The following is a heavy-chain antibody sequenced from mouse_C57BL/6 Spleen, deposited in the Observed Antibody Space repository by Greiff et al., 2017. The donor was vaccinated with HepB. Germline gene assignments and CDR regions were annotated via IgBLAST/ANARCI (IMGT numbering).Heavy chain of an antibody. CDR1: GYTFTSYW. J-gene: IGHJ4*01. D-gene: IGHD1-1*01. V-gene: IGHV1-64*01. Sequence: VQLQQPGAELVKPGASVKLSCKASGYTFTSYWMNWVKQRPGQGLEWIGMIHPNSGSTNYNEKFKSKATLTVDKSSSTAYMQLSSLTSEDSAVYYCDDGNYYAMDYWGQGTSVTVSS. CDR2: IHPNSGST. CDR3: DDGNYYAMDY.